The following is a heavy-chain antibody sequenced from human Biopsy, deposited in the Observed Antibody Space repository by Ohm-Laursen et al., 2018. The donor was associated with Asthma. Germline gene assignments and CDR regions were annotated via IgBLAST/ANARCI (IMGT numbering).Heavy chain of an antibody. V-gene: IGHV1-18*01. CDR3: ARAVDYSHYYGIDV. Sequence: ASVKVSCNTSGYTFNSAGITWVRQAPGQGLEWMGWISVYNGNTKVAQKLQDRVTMITDTSTSTAYMVLRSLRSDDTAVYFCARAVDYSHYYGIDVWGQGTTVTVS. CDR2: ISVYNGNT. D-gene: IGHD3-10*01. CDR1: GYTFNSAG. J-gene: IGHJ6*02.